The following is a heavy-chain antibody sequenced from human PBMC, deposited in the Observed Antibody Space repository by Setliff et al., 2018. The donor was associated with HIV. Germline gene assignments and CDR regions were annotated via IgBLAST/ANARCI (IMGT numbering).Heavy chain of an antibody. CDR3: ARRYSSSWYFDY. J-gene: IGHJ4*02. CDR2: IYYSGNT. Sequence: SETLSLTCTVSGGSISSHYWSWIRQPPGKGLEWIGYIYYSGNTNYNPSLKSRVTMSVDTSNNQVSLKLTSASAADTAVYYCARRYSSSWYFDYWGRGTLVTVSS. D-gene: IGHD6-13*01. V-gene: IGHV4-59*08. CDR1: GGSISSHY.